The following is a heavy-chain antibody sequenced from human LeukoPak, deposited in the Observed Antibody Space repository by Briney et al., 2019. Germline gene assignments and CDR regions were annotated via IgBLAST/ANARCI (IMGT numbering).Heavy chain of an antibody. CDR1: GFSFSSYA. CDR3: VKEGERHSYAPETGPPT. J-gene: IGHJ5*02. V-gene: IGHV3-23*01. D-gene: IGHD3-16*01. Sequence: PGGSLRLSCAASGFSFSSYAMSWVRQAPGKGPQWVSGISDDSHSTYYGDSLRGRFTISRDNSGSTVYLQINNLGYEDTAVYYCVKEGERHSYAPETGPPTWGQGTLVTVSS. CDR2: ISDDSHST.